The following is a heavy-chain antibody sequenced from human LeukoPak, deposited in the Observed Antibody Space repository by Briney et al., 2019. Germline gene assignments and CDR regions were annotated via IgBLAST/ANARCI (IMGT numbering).Heavy chain of an antibody. V-gene: IGHV3-7*01. J-gene: IGHJ4*02. CDR2: INQAGSEN. CDR3: ARGALSSTWDDPDGDLDY. D-gene: IGHD1-1*01. CDR1: GFTFSDFW. Sequence: GGSLRLSCAASGFTFSDFWMNWVRQAPGKGPEWVANINQAGSENYYADSVKGRFTISRDSAKSSLFLQLNSLRADDTAVYYCARGALSSTWDDPDGDLDYWGRGTLVTVSS.